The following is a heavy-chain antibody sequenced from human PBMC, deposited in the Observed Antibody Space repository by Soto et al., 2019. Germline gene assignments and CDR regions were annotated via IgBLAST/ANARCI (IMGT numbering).Heavy chain of an antibody. CDR1: GFTFSSYS. D-gene: IGHD3-3*01. J-gene: IGHJ6*03. CDR3: ARDTHSITIFGVVINYMDV. CDR2: ISSSSSTI. V-gene: IGHV3-48*01. Sequence: GGSLRLSCAASGFTFSSYSMNWVRQAPGKGLEWVSYISSSSSTIYYADSVKGRFTISRDNAKNSLYLQMNSLRAEDTAVYYCARDTHSITIFGVVINYMDVWGKGTTVTVSS.